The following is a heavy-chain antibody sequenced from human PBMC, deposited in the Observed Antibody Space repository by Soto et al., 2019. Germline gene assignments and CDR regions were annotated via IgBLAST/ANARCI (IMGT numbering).Heavy chain of an antibody. D-gene: IGHD3-10*01. Sequence: QVQLVQSGAEVKKPGASVKVSCKASGYTFTSYGISWVRQAPGQGLEWMGWISAYNGNTNYAQKLQGRVTMNTDTPTRTASMGLRSLRADDTAVYYWASSQRAPRYYGSGSSDYYYRMDVCGQGTTVTVSS. J-gene: IGHJ6*02. CDR1: GYTFTSYG. CDR2: ISAYNGNT. CDR3: ASSQRAPRYYGSGSSDYYYRMDV. V-gene: IGHV1-18*01.